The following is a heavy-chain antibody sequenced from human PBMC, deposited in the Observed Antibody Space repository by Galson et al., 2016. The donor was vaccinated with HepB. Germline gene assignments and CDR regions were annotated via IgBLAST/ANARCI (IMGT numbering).Heavy chain of an antibody. Sequence: SLRLCCAASGFTFSHYGMHWVRQAPGKGLEWVAVIWYDRGKEYYTESVKGRFTISRDNSKNTLYLEMNTLRVEDTAVYFCARGSSSRSIYYYYYYTMDVWGQGTTVTVSS. CDR3: ARGSSSRSIYYYYYYTMDV. D-gene: IGHD6-6*01. V-gene: IGHV3-33*01. CDR2: IWYDRGKE. CDR1: GFTFSHYG. J-gene: IGHJ6*02.